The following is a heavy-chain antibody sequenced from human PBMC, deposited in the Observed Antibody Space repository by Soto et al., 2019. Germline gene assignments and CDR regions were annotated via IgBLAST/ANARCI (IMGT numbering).Heavy chain of an antibody. CDR3: ARDQVRVALNWFDP. CDR1: GGSISSYY. Sequence: SETLSLTCTVSGGSISSYYWSWIRQPPGKGLEWIGYIYYSGSTNYNPSLKSRITISVDTSKNQYSLKLSSVTAADTAVYYCARDQVRVALNWFDPWGQGTLVTVSS. V-gene: IGHV4-59*01. CDR2: IYYSGST. D-gene: IGHD2-15*01. J-gene: IGHJ5*02.